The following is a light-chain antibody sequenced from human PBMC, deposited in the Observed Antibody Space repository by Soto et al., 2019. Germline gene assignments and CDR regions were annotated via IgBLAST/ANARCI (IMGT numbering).Light chain of an antibody. V-gene: IGKV3-15*01. J-gene: IGKJ1*01. CDR3: QQYNNWWT. CDR2: GAS. CDR1: QSVSNN. Sequence: ENVLTQSPGTLSLSPGERATLSCRASQSVSNNYLAWYQQKPGQAPRLLIYGASTRATGIPARFSGSGSGTEFTLTISSLQSEDFAVYYCQQYNNWWTFGQGTKVDIK.